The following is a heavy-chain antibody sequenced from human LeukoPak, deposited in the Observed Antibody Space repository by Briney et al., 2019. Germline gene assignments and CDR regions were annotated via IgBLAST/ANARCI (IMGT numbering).Heavy chain of an antibody. J-gene: IGHJ3*02. V-gene: IGHV3-33*01. CDR3: ARDKLTGNAFDI. Sequence: GGSLRLSCAASGFTFSNYGMHGVRQAPGKGLEWVTIIWYDGSNKYYADSVKGRFTISRDNSKNTLFLQMNSLRAEDTAVYYCARDKLTGNAFDIWGQGTMVTVSS. D-gene: IGHD3-10*01. CDR1: GFTFSNYG. CDR2: IWYDGSNK.